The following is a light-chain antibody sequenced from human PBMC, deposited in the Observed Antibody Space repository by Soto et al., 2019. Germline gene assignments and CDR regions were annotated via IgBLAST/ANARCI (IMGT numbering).Light chain of an antibody. CDR2: KAS. CDR1: QRLXSW. CDR3: QQYNSDFRT. V-gene: IGKV1-5*03. Sequence: DIQLTQYPSTLSASVGDRVTITCRASQRLXSWLGWYEAKPGKAPKILXPKASSLESGGPSRLSGSGSGTEFTLTISSLQPYDFATYYLQQYNSDFRTFGGGTKVDI. J-gene: IGKJ4*02.